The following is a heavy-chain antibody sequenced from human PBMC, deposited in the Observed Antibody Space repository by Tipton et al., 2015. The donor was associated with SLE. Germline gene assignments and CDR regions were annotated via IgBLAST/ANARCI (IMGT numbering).Heavy chain of an antibody. D-gene: IGHD1-14*01. CDR2: IYYSGST. V-gene: IGHV4-59*01. CDR1: GGSISSYY. CDR3: ARVTTGDTYYCSGMDV. J-gene: IGHJ6*02. Sequence: TLSLTCTVSGGSISSYYWSWIRQPPGKGLEWIGYIYYSGSTNYNPSLKSRVTRSVDTSKNQFFLNLSSVTDAVPAISYCARVTTGDTYYCSGMDVWGQGATVAISS.